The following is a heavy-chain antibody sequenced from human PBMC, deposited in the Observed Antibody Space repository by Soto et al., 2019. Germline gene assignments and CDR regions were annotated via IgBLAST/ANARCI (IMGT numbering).Heavy chain of an antibody. CDR3: ARDASYYSLWIGYYPSRNGMGG. CDR2: IWYDGSKK. CDR1: GFTFSSFG. Sequence: QVQVVESGGGVVQPGRSLRLSCAASGFTFSSFGMHWVRQAPGKGLEWVSLIWYDGSKKSYGDSVKGRFTISRDNSTNTVYMQMNSLRADDTAVYYCARDASYYSLWIGYYPSRNGMGGWGRGTAVTVSS. V-gene: IGHV3-33*01. D-gene: IGHD3-3*01. J-gene: IGHJ6*01.